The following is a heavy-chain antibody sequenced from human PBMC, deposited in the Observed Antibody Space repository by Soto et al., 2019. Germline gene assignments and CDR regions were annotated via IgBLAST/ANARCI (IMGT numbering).Heavy chain of an antibody. Sequence: QVQLQESGPGLVKPSETLSLTCTVSNGSISSYYWSWIRQAPGKGLEYIGYIYYTGSTDYNPSLKRRVTISLDTSKIQFSLKLTSVTAADTAVYYWARCRYIVGAVYFDYWGQGTLVTVSS. CDR1: NGSISSYY. CDR2: IYYTGST. CDR3: ARCRYIVGAVYFDY. J-gene: IGHJ4*02. V-gene: IGHV4-59*01. D-gene: IGHD1-26*01.